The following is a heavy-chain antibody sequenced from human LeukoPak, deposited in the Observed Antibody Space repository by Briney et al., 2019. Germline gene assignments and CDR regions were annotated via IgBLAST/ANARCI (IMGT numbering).Heavy chain of an antibody. CDR2: ITGSGGFT. V-gene: IGHV3-23*01. J-gene: IGHJ4*02. Sequence: GGSLRLSCAASGFPFSTYAMNWVRQAPGKGLEWVSVITGSGGFTQYADSVKGRFTISRDNSKNTVYLQMNSLRVEDTAQYYCVRSLDYWGQGTLVTVSS. CDR1: GFPFSTYA. CDR3: VRSLDY.